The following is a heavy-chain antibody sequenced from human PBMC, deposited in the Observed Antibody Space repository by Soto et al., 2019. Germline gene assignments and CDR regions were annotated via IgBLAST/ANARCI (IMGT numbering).Heavy chain of an antibody. Sequence: SETLSLTCAVYGGSFSGYYWSWILQPPGKGLEWIGEINHSGSTNYNPSLKSRVTISVDTSKNQFSLKLSSVTAADTAVYYCARVTVAPKPPAEYFQHWGQGTLVTVSS. CDR2: INHSGST. D-gene: IGHD6-19*01. CDR1: GGSFSGYY. J-gene: IGHJ1*01. V-gene: IGHV4-34*01. CDR3: ARVTVAPKPPAEYFQH.